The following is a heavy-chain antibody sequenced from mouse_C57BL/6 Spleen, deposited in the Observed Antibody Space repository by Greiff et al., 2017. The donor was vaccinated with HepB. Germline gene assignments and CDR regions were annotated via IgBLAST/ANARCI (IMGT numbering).Heavy chain of an antibody. CDR3: ARTARIKY. V-gene: IGHV3-2*02. D-gene: IGHD1-2*01. CDR2: ISYSGST. J-gene: IGHJ2*01. CDR1: GYSITSGYG. Sequence: DVHLVESGPGLVKPSQSLSLTCTVTGYSITSGYGWNWLRQFPGNKLEWMGYISYSGSTNYNPSLKSRISITRDTSKNQFFLQLNSVTTEDTATYYCARTARIKYWGQGTTLTVSS.